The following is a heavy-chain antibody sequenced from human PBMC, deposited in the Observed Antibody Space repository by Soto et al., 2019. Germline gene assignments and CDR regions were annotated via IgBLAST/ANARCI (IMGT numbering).Heavy chain of an antibody. CDR1: GFTFNSDW. CDR3: ARVESLILI. V-gene: IGHV3-74*01. CDR2: VNSDGSYT. D-gene: IGHD2-21*01. Sequence: EVQLVESGGGLVQPGGSLRLSCAASGFTFNSDWIHWVRQAPGKGLVWVSRVNSDGSYTDYADSVKGRFTISRDNAKNTSSLQMDNLRVDDTALYYCARVESLILIWGQGTLVTVSS. J-gene: IGHJ4*02.